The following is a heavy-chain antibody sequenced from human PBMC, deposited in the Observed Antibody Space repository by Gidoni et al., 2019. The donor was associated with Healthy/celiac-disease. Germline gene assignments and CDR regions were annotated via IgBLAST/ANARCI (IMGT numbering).Heavy chain of an antibody. D-gene: IGHD3-16*02. Sequence: QLQLQESGPGLVKPSETLSLTCTVSGGSISSSSYYWGWIRQPPGKGLEWIGSIYYSGSTYYNPSLKSRVTISVDTSKNQFSLKLSSVTAADTAVYYCARHVLRLGELSLFPFDYWGQGTLVTVSS. CDR1: GGSISSSSYY. CDR3: ARHVLRLGELSLFPFDY. CDR2: IYYSGST. J-gene: IGHJ4*02. V-gene: IGHV4-39*01.